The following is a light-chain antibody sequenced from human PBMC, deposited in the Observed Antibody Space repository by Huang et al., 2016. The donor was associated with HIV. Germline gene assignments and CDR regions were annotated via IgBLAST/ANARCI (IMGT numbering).Light chain of an antibody. Sequence: EIVMTQFPATLSVSPGERVTLSCRANRSVSTNLAWYQQRHGQAPRLLIYGSATRAPAIPARFSGSGSGTDFSLTISSLQSEDFAVYYCQQYTNWLLSFGGGTRVDI. CDR2: GSA. V-gene: IGKV3-15*01. CDR3: QQYTNWLLS. J-gene: IGKJ4*01. CDR1: RSVSTN.